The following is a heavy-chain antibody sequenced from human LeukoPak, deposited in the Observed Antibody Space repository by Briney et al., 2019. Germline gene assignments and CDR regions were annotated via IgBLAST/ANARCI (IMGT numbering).Heavy chain of an antibody. CDR1: GFTFSSYA. J-gene: IGHJ4*02. V-gene: IGHV3-64*01. Sequence: GGSLRLSRAASGFTFSSYAMHWVRQAPGKGLEYVSAISSNGGSTYYANSVKGRFTISRDNSKNTLYLQMGSLRAEDMAVYYCARGLTYYYDSSGYYLDYWGQGTLVTVSS. CDR2: ISSNGGST. D-gene: IGHD3-22*01. CDR3: ARGLTYYYDSSGYYLDY.